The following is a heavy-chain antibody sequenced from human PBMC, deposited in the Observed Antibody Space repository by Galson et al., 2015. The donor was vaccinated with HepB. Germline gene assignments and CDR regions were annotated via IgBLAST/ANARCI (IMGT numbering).Heavy chain of an antibody. J-gene: IGHJ4*02. Sequence: SLRLSCAASGFTFSSYSMHWVRQAPGKGLEWVAVIWYDGSNKYYADSVKGRFTISRDNSKNTLYLQMNSLRAEDTAVYYCAREYSSGWLDYWGQGTLVTVSS. V-gene: IGHV3-33*01. D-gene: IGHD6-19*01. CDR3: AREYSSGWLDY. CDR1: GFTFSSYS. CDR2: IWYDGSNK.